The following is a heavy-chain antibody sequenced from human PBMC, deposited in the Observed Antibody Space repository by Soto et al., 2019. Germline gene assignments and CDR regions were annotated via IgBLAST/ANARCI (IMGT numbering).Heavy chain of an antibody. CDR3: ARRTEDYYYYMDV. Sequence: SETLSLTCTVSGGSISRYYWSWIRHSPGKGLEWMGYIYYSVSTNYNPPLKSRVTISVDTSKNQFSLKLSSVTAADTAVYYCARRTEDYYYYMDVWGKGTTVTVSS. CDR1: GGSISRYY. CDR2: IYYSVST. V-gene: IGHV4-59*01. J-gene: IGHJ6*03.